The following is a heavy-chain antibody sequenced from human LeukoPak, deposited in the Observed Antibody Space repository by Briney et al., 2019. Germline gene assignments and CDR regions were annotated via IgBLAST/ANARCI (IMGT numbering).Heavy chain of an antibody. CDR2: IYDSGST. D-gene: IGHD3-3*01. CDR3: ARHYRDFNGFDI. CDR1: GGSISGYS. Sequence: SETLSLTCTVSGGSISGYSWSWIRQPPGKRVEWIGYIYDSGSTNKNPFLKSRVTMSVDTSKNQFSLKLSSVTAADTAVYYCARHYRDFNGFDIWGQGTMVTVSS. V-gene: IGHV4-59*08. J-gene: IGHJ3*02.